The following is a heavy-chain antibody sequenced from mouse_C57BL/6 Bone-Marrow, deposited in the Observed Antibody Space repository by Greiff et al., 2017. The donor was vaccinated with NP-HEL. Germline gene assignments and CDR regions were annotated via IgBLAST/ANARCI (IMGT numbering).Heavy chain of an antibody. V-gene: IGHV5-4*01. CDR2: ISDGGSYT. CDR3: ARDYYALRAWFAY. Sequence: EVQLMESGGGLVKPGGSLKLSCAASGFTFSSYAMSWVRQTPEKRLEWVATISDGGSYTYYPDNVKGRFTISRDNAKNNLYLQMSHLKSEDTAMYYCARDYYALRAWFAYWGQGTLVTVSA. J-gene: IGHJ3*01. CDR1: GFTFSSYA. D-gene: IGHD1-1*01.